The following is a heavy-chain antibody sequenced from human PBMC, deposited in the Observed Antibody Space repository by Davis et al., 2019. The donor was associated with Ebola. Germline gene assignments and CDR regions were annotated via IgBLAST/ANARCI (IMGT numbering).Heavy chain of an antibody. CDR1: GFTFSGSA. CDR2: IRSKANSYAT. V-gene: IGHV3-73*01. Sequence: GGSLRLSCAASGFTFSGSAMHWVRQASGKGLEWVGRIRSKANSYATAYAASVKGRITISRDDSKNTAYLQMNSLKTEDTAVYYCNSDDYYDSRARDYWGQGTLVTVSS. CDR3: NSDDYYDSRARDY. D-gene: IGHD3-22*01. J-gene: IGHJ4*02.